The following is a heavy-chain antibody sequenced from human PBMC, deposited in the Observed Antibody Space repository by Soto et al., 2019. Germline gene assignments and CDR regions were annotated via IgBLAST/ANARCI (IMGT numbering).Heavy chain of an antibody. V-gene: IGHV1-3*05. D-gene: IGHD4-17*01. CDR3: ASESYGGEFDY. J-gene: IGHJ4*02. CDR2: INAGNGNT. Sequence: QVQLVQSGAEEKKPGASVKVSCKASGYTFTSYAMHWVRQAPGQRLEWMGWINAGNGNTKYSQKFQGRVTITRDTSASTAYLELSCLRSEDTAVFYCASESYGGEFDYWGQGTLVTVSS. CDR1: GYTFTSYA.